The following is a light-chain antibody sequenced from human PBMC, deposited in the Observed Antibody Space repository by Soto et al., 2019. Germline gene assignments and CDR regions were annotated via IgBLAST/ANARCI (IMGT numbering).Light chain of an antibody. Sequence: DIQLTQSPSFLSASVGDRVTITCRASRAISTNLAWYQQEPGKAPKLLIYAASTLQSGVSSRFSGSGSGTEFTLTISSLQPEDFATYYCQHLNGYPRTFGQGTKVEIK. CDR1: RAISTN. CDR2: AAS. CDR3: QHLNGYPRT. V-gene: IGKV1-9*01. J-gene: IGKJ1*01.